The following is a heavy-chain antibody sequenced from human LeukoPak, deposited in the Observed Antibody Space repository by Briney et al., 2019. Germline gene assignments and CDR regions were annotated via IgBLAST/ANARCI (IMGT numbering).Heavy chain of an antibody. CDR1: GYSISSGYY. CDR2: IYHSRTT. J-gene: IGHJ4*02. D-gene: IGHD4-11*01. V-gene: IGHV4-38-2*01. CDR3: ARGNSNSIPTLDY. Sequence: SETLSLTCAVSGYSISSGYYWGWIRQPPGKGLEWIGSIYHSRTTHYNPSLKSRVLISVDTSKNQFSLKLSSVTAADTAVYYCARGNSNSIPTLDYWGQGTLVTVSS.